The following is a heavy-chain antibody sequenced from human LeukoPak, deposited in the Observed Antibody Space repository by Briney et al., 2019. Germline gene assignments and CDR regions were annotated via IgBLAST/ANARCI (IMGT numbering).Heavy chain of an antibody. V-gene: IGHV1-69*01. CDR1: GGTFSSYA. J-gene: IGHJ5*02. D-gene: IGHD6-13*01. CDR2: IIPIFGTA. Sequence: ASVKVSCKASGGTFSSYAISWVRQAPGQGLEWMGGIIPIFGTANYAQKFQGRVTITADESTSTAYMELSSLRSEDTAVYYCTRTSSSCSVWFDPGGQGTLVTVS. CDR3: TRTSSSCSVWFDP.